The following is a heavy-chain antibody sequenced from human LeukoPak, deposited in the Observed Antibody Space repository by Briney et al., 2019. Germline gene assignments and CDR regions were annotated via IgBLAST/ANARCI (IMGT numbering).Heavy chain of an antibody. CDR3: AKDMAAYTCAIDY. CDR1: GFTFSGYN. J-gene: IGHJ4*02. Sequence: GGSLRLSCAASGFTFSGYNMHWVRQAPGKGLEWVAFVHHDENSKSSADSVKGRFTISRDNSQSTMYLQMNSLRPEDTAVYYCAKDMAAYTCAIDYWGQGALVTVSS. D-gene: IGHD2-21*01. CDR2: VHHDENSK. V-gene: IGHV3-30*02.